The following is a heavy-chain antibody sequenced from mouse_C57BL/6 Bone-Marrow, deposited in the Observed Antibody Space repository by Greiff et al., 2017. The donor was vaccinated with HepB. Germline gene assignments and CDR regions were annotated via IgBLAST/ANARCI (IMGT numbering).Heavy chain of an antibody. Sequence: VKLQESGPGLVQPSQSLSITCTVSGFSLTSYGVHWVRQSPGKGLEWLGVIWRGGSTDYNAAFMSRLSITKDNSTSQAFFKMNSLQADDTAIYYCANYSLYYYAMDYWGQGTSVTVSS. V-gene: IGHV2-5*01. CDR3: ANYSLYYYAMDY. J-gene: IGHJ4*01. CDR1: GFSLTSYG. CDR2: IWRGGST. D-gene: IGHD1-1*01.